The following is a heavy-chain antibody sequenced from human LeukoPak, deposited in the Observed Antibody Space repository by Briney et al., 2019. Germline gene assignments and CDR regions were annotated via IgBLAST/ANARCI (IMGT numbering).Heavy chain of an antibody. CDR2: ISGSGDST. Sequence: GGSLRLSCAASGFTFGSYVMSWVRQAPGKGLEWVSAISGSGDSTYYGDSVKGRSAISRDDSKNTLYLQMNNLKVEDTAVYYCAKGRCSGVGCDSFHSWGQGALVTVSS. CDR3: AKGRCSGVGCDSFHS. D-gene: IGHD2-15*01. CDR1: GFTFGSYV. J-gene: IGHJ4*02. V-gene: IGHV3-23*01.